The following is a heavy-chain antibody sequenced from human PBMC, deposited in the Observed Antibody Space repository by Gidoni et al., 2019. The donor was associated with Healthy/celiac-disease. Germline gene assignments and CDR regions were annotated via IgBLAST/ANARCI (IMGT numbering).Heavy chain of an antibody. CDR3: ARGVVAPFDY. CDR1: GFTVSSKY. D-gene: IGHD3-22*01. J-gene: IGHJ4*02. CDR2: IYSGGST. V-gene: IGHV3-53*01. Sequence: VQPVEPGGGLIQPGGPLRLSCAASGFTVSSKYMSWVRQAPGKGLEWVSVIYSGGSTYYADSVKGRFTISRDNSKNTLYLQMNSLRAEDTAVYYCARGVVAPFDYWGQGTLVTVSS.